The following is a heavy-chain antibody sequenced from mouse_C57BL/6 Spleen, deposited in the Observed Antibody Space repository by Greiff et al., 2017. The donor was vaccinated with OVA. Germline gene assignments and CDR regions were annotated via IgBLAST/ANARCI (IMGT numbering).Heavy chain of an antibody. CDR1: GYAFSSYW. CDR2: IYPGDGDT. D-gene: IGHD2-2*01. J-gene: IGHJ2*01. CDR3: ARGDGGIYYGFWDY. V-gene: IGHV1-80*01. Sequence: QVHVKQSGAELVKPGASVKISCKASGYAFSSYWMNWVKQRPGKGLEWIGQIYPGDGDTNYNGKFKGKATLTADKSSSTAYMQLSSLTSEDSAVYFCARGDGGIYYGFWDYWGQGTTLTVSS.